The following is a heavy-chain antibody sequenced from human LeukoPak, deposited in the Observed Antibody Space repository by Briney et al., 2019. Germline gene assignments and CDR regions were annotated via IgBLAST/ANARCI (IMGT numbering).Heavy chain of an antibody. J-gene: IGHJ4*02. CDR1: GFPFSPYA. Sequence: GSLRLSCAASGFPFSPYAMNWVRQAPGKGLEWVSVIAGSDGFTQYADSVKGRFTISRDNSKNTVYLQMNRLRVEDTALYYCVRSLDYWGQGTLVTVSS. V-gene: IGHV3-23*01. CDR3: VRSLDY. CDR2: IAGSDGFT.